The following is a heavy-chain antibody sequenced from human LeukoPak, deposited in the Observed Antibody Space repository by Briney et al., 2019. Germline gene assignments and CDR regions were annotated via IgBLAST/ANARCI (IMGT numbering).Heavy chain of an antibody. Sequence: SETLSLTRTVSGGSISSYYWSWIRQPAGKGLEWIGRIYTSGSTNYNPSLKSRVTTSVDTSKNQFSLKLSSVTAADTAVYYCARIEVTSYYYGMDVWGQGTTVTVSS. CDR1: GGSISSYY. V-gene: IGHV4-4*07. CDR2: IYTSGST. CDR3: ARIEVTSYYYGMDV. J-gene: IGHJ6*02.